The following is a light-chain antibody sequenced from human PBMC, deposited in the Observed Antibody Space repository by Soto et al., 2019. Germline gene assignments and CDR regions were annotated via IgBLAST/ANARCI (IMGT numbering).Light chain of an antibody. CDR1: QSVSTK. CDR2: GAS. Sequence: EMVMTQSPATLSVSLGERATLSCRASQSVSTKLVWYQQKPGQAPTLLIYGASTRATGIPARFSGSGSGTEFALTISSLQSEDFAVYYCQQHDQGWTFGQGTKVEIK. J-gene: IGKJ1*01. V-gene: IGKV3-15*01. CDR3: QQHDQGWT.